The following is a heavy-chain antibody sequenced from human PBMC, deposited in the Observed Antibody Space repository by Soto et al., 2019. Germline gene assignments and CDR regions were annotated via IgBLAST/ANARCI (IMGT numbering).Heavy chain of an antibody. D-gene: IGHD6-19*01. J-gene: IGHJ4*02. CDR1: GFTFSSYA. Sequence: GGSLRLSCAASGFTFSSYAMHWVRQAPGKGLEWVAVISYDGSNKYYADSVKGRFTISRDNSKNTLYLQMNSLRAEVTAVYYCARDLIAVAGTETYFDYWGQGTLVTVSS. CDR3: ARDLIAVAGTETYFDY. CDR2: ISYDGSNK. V-gene: IGHV3-30*04.